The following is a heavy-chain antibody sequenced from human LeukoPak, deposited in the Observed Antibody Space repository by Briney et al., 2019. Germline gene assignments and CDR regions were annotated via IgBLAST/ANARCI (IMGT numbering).Heavy chain of an antibody. CDR3: ARQEQQLVNWFDP. J-gene: IGHJ5*02. D-gene: IGHD6-13*01. V-gene: IGHV5-51*01. CDR2: IYPGDSDT. CDR1: GYSFTSYW. Sequence: GESLKISCKGSGYSFTSYWIGWVRQMPGKGLEWMGIIYPGDSDTRYSPSFQGQVTISADKSISTAYLQWSSLKASDAAMYYCARQEQQLVNWFDPWGQGTLVTVSS.